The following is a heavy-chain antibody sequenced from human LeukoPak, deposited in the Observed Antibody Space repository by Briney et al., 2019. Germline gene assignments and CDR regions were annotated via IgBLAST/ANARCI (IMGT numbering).Heavy chain of an antibody. D-gene: IGHD3-3*01. CDR1: GFTFSSYG. J-gene: IGHJ5*02. CDR3: AKDSRFLDFWTTPRRGWFDP. CDR2: ISYDGSNK. V-gene: IGHV3-30*18. Sequence: PGGSLRLSCAASGFTFSSYGMHWVRQAPGKGLEWVAVISYDGSNKYYADSVKGRFTISRDNSKNTLYLQMNSLRAEDTAVYYCAKDSRFLDFWTTPRRGWFDPWGQGTLVTVSS.